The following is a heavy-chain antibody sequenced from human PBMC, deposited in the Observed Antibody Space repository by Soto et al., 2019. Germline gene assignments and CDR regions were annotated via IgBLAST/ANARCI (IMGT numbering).Heavy chain of an antibody. J-gene: IGHJ6*02. Sequence: PGGSLRLSCAASGFTFSGSAMHWVRQASGKGLEWVGRIRGKPNTYATAYAASVKGRFTISRDDSRNTAYLQMNSLKTEDSAVYYCTRGPIVDTAISPQDYYYYYGMDVWGQGTTVTVSS. D-gene: IGHD5-18*01. CDR1: GFTFSGSA. V-gene: IGHV3-73*01. CDR2: IRGKPNTYAT. CDR3: TRGPIVDTAISPQDYYYYYGMDV.